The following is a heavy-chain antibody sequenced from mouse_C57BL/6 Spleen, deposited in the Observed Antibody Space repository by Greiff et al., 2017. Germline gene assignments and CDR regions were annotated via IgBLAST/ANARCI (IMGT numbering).Heavy chain of an antibody. Sequence: QVQLQQPGAELVKPGASVKLSCKASGYTFTSYWMQWVKPRPGQGLEWIGEIDPSDSYTNYNQKFKGKATLTVDTSSSTAYMQLSSLTSEDSAVYYCARRGYDVGNFDYWGQGTTLTVSS. CDR2: IDPSDSYT. CDR3: ARRGYDVGNFDY. D-gene: IGHD2-2*01. CDR1: GYTFTSYW. J-gene: IGHJ2*01. V-gene: IGHV1-50*01.